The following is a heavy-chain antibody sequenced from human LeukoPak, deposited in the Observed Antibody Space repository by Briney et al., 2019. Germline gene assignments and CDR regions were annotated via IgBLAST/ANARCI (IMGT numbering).Heavy chain of an antibody. Sequence: PEASVKVSCKASGYTFTSYGISWVRQAPGQGLEWMGWISAYNGNTNYAQKLQGRVTMTTDTSTSTAYMELRSLRSDDTAVYYCARGSVSSTSFYGMDVWGQGTTVTVSS. CDR3: ARGSVSSTSFYGMDV. CDR2: ISAYNGNT. V-gene: IGHV1-18*01. CDR1: GYTFTSYG. D-gene: IGHD2-2*01. J-gene: IGHJ6*02.